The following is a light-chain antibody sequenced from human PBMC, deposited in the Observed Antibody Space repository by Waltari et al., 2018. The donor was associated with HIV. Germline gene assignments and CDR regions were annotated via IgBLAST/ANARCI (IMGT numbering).Light chain of an antibody. CDR3: AAWDDSLNAYI. CDR2: KNS. J-gene: IGLJ1*01. CDR1: RSNIGDNV. V-gene: IGLV1-44*01. Sequence: QSVLTQSPSASGTPGQRVTISCSGSRSNIGDNVVTWSQQLPGTAPKLRTYKNSRRPSGVPYRLSGSRSGNSASLAISGLQSEDEANYYCAAWDDSLNAYIFGTGTKVSVL.